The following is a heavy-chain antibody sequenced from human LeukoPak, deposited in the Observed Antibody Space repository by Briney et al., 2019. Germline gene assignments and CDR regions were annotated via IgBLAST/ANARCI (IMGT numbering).Heavy chain of an antibody. V-gene: IGHV3-23*01. CDR1: GFTFNNYA. Sequence: PGGSLRLSCAASGFTFNNYAMSWVRQAPGKGLEGGSAISGSGGSTYYADSVKGRFTISRDGAKNTLFLQITSLRAEDTAVYYCAELGTTMIGGVWGKGTTVTISS. D-gene: IGHD3-10*02. J-gene: IGHJ6*04. CDR3: AELGTTMIGGV. CDR2: ISGSGGST.